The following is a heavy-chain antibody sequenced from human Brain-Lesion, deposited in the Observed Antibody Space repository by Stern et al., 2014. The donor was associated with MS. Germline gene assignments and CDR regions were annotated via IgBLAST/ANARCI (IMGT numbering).Heavy chain of an antibody. Sequence: DQLVESGGGVVQPGRPLRLSCVASGFTFGSCAMHWVRQAPGKGLEWVAGVSYDGSNKYYADSVKGRFTISRDNSQNTLYMQMSSLSPEDTAVYYCAKDRQYLTYFFDHWGQGSLVTVSS. CDR2: VSYDGSNK. V-gene: IGHV3-30*18. CDR3: AKDRQYLTYFFDH. D-gene: IGHD2/OR15-2a*01. CDR1: GFTFGSCA. J-gene: IGHJ5*02.